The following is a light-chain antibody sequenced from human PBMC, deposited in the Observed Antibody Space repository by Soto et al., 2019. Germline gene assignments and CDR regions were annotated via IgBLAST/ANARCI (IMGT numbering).Light chain of an antibody. J-gene: IGKJ5*01. CDR2: YAS. CDR1: QSVSSY. Sequence: EIVLTQSPATLSLSPGERATLSCRASQSVSSYLAWYQQNPGQAPRLLIYYASNRATGIPARLSGSGSGTDFTLTISRLEPEDFAFYYCKQRSNWPITCGQVTRLEIK. CDR3: KQRSNWPIT. V-gene: IGKV3-11*01.